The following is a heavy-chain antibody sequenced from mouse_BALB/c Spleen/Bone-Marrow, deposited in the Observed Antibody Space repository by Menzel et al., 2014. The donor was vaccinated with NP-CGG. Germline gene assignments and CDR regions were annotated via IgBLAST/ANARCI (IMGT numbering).Heavy chain of an antibody. CDR1: RFSLTSYG. CDR2: IWAGGST. CDR3: ARDRGGSY. V-gene: IGHV2-9*02. J-gene: IGHJ3*01. Sequence: VQLQQSGPGLVAPSQSLSITCTVSRFSLTSYGVHWVRQPPGKGLEWLGVIWAGGSTNYNSALMSRLSISKDNSKSQVFLKMSSLQTDDTAMYYCARDRGGSYWGQGTLVTVSA.